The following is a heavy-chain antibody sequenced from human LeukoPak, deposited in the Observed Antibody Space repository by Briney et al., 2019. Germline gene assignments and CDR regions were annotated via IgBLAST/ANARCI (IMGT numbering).Heavy chain of an antibody. Sequence: GSLRLSCAASGFTFSSYAMSWVRQAPGKGLEWIGEINHSGSTDYNPSLKSRVTISVDTSKNQFSLKLSSVTAADTAVYYCARVSKAVEMASMAVYYYYYYYMDVWGKGTTVTVSS. CDR3: ARVSKAVEMASMAVYYYYYYYMDV. J-gene: IGHJ6*03. V-gene: IGHV4-34*01. CDR1: GFTFSSYA. D-gene: IGHD5-24*01. CDR2: INHSGST.